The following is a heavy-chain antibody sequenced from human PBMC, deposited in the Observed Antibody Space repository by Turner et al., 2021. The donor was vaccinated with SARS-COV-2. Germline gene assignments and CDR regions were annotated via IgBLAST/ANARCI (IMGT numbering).Heavy chain of an antibody. J-gene: IGHJ4*02. Sequence: QVQLVQSGAEVKKPGASVKVSCKASGYTFTDYYMHWVRQAPGQGLEWMGWINPNSGGTNYAQKFQGRVTMTRDTSISTAYMELSRLRSDDTAVYYCASSLPAPGGVPGRLDYWGQGTLVTVSS. D-gene: IGHD2-8*02. CDR3: ASSLPAPGGVPGRLDY. V-gene: IGHV1-2*02. CDR1: GYTFTDYY. CDR2: INPNSGGT.